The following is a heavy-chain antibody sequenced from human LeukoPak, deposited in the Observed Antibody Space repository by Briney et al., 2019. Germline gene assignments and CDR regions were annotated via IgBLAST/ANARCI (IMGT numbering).Heavy chain of an antibody. V-gene: IGHV3-23*01. Sequence: PGGSLRLSCAASGFTFSSYAMSCVRQAPGKGLEWVSSIGGSGGSTYYADSVKGRFTISRDNSKNTLYLQMNSLRAEDTAVYYCAKAQAARGFSGYEDDYWGQGTLVTVSS. D-gene: IGHD5-12*01. CDR1: GFTFSSYA. CDR2: IGGSGGST. CDR3: AKAQAARGFSGYEDDY. J-gene: IGHJ4*02.